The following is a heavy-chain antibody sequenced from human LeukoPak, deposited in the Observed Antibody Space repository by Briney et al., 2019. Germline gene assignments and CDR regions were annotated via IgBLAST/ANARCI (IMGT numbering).Heavy chain of an antibody. D-gene: IGHD6-6*01. CDR1: GFTFSSHS. V-gene: IGHV3-48*04. CDR2: ISSSSSTI. J-gene: IGHJ4*02. CDR3: AKDATYSSSFVEA. Sequence: PGGSLRLSCAASGFTFSSHSMNWVRQAPGKGLEWVSYISSSSSTIYYADSVKGRFTISRDNAKNSLYLQMNSLRAEDTALYYCAKDATYSSSFVEAWGQGTLVTVSS.